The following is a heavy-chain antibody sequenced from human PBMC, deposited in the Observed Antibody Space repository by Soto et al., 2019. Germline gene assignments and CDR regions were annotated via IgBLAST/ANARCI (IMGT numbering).Heavy chain of an antibody. CDR1: EFTFSGSY. CDR3: AIRDY. CDR2: IRGRADSYAT. Sequence: EVHLVDSGGDVVQPGGSLKLSCAASEFTFSGSYLHWVRQASGRGLEWVGHIRGRADSYATSYAASVNGRFTIARDDSKHTAYLQMNSLTTEDTAVYYCAIRDYWGQGTLVTVSS. J-gene: IGHJ4*02. V-gene: IGHV3-73*01.